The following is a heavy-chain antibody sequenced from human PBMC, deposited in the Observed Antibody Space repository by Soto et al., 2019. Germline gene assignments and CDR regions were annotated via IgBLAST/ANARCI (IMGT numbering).Heavy chain of an antibody. CDR1: RYIFTNYG. V-gene: IGHV1-18*01. CDR2: ITTYNGNT. J-gene: IGHJ6*02. Sequence: GASVKVSCKAVRYIFTNYGVSWVRQAPGQGLEWMGWITTYNGNTEYAQKFQGRVTMTTDESTSTAYMELSGLRSDDTAVYYCARDKDRLQLGGNYYYMLDVWGQGTTVTVSS. CDR3: ARDKDRLQLGGNYYYMLDV. D-gene: IGHD1-26*01.